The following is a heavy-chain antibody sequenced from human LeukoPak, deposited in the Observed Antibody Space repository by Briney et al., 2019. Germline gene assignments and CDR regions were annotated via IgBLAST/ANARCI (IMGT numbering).Heavy chain of an antibody. J-gene: IGHJ4*02. D-gene: IGHD2-15*01. CDR1: GFTFSTYW. Sequence: GGSLRLSCAASGFTFSTYWMHWVRHDPGKGLVWVSRISSDASITSYADPVKGRFTISRDNAKNTLYLQMNSLRAEDTALYYCATSARTYLGSSLDYWGQGTLVTVSS. CDR2: ISSDASIT. CDR3: ATSARTYLGSSLDY. V-gene: IGHV3-74*01.